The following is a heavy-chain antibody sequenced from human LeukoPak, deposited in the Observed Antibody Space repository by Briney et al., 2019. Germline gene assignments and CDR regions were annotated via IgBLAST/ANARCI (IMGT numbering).Heavy chain of an antibody. Sequence: PGGSLRLSCAGSGFPFTSYWMYWVRQSPGKGLEWVANINQDGSEIYYADSVKGRFTLSRDNAENSVYLQMNNLRAEETAVYYCATLNWGNLDFWGQGTQVTVSS. CDR3: ATLNWGNLDF. V-gene: IGHV3-7*01. D-gene: IGHD7-27*01. CDR2: INQDGSEI. CDR1: GFPFTSYW. J-gene: IGHJ4*02.